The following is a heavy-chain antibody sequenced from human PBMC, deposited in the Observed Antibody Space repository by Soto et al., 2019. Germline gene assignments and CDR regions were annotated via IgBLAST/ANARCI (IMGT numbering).Heavy chain of an antibody. V-gene: IGHV1-69*13. J-gene: IGHJ6*02. CDR3: ARDFNLKDYYYGMDV. Sequence: SAKASFKASGGTFSSYAISWALQAPGQGLEWMGGIIPIFGTANYAQKFQGRVTITADESTSTAYMELSSLRSEDTAVYYCARDFNLKDYYYGMDVWGQGTTVTVSS. CDR1: GGTFSSYA. CDR2: IIPIFGTA.